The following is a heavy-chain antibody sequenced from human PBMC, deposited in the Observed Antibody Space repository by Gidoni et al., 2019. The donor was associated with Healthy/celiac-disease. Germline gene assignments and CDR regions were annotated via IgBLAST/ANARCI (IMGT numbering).Heavy chain of an antibody. V-gene: IGHV3-7*04. Sequence: EVQLVESGGGLVQPGGSLRLSCAASGFTFSSYWMSWVRQAPGKGLEWVANIKQDGSEKYYVDSVKGRFTISRDNAKNALYLQMNSLRAEDTAVYYCARSGGEQQLVLISPHDAFDIWGQGTMVTVSS. CDR2: IKQDGSEK. J-gene: IGHJ3*02. CDR1: GFTFSSYW. D-gene: IGHD6-13*01. CDR3: ARSGGEQQLVLISPHDAFDI.